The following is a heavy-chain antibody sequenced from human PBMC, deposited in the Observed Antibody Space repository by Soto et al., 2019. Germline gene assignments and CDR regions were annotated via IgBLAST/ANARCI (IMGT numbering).Heavy chain of an antibody. V-gene: IGHV1-18*01. CDR3: ARSYYYDSSGYYLP. CDR1: GYTFTSYG. CDR2: VSAYNGNT. Sequence: ASVKVSCEASGYTFTSYGISWVRQAPGQGLERMGWVSAYNGNTNYAQKLQGRVTMTTDTSTSTAYMELRSLRSDDTAVYYCARSYYYDSSGYYLPWGQGTLVNVSS. D-gene: IGHD3-22*01. J-gene: IGHJ1*01.